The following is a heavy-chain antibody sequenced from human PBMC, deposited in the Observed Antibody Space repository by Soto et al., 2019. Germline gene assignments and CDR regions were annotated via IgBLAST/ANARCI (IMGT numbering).Heavy chain of an antibody. J-gene: IGHJ4*02. CDR2: IWHDGSEK. CDR1: GFTFSKYG. V-gene: IGHV3-33*01. CDR3: ARDTYYDFWSGD. Sequence: GGSLRLSCAASGFTFSKYGIHWVRQAPGKGLEWVAVIWHDGSEKYYADSVKGRFTISXXXSXXTXXLXXNSXRAXDRAVYYCARDTYYDFWSGDWGQGTLETVSS. D-gene: IGHD3-3*01.